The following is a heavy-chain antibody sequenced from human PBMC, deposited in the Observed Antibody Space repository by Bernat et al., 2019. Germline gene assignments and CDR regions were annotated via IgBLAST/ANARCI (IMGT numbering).Heavy chain of an antibody. D-gene: IGHD2-15*01. J-gene: IGHJ4*02. V-gene: IGHV7-4-1*02. CDR1: GYTLTELP. Sequence: QVQLVQSGAEVKKPGASVKVSCKVFGYTLTELPMHWVRQAPGQGLEWMGWINTNTGNPMYAQGFTGRFVFSLDTSVSTAYLQISSLKAEDTAVYYCARVLAPDCSGGSCYSLGVDYWGQGTVVTVSS. CDR3: ARVLAPDCSGGSCYSLGVDY. CDR2: INTNTGNP.